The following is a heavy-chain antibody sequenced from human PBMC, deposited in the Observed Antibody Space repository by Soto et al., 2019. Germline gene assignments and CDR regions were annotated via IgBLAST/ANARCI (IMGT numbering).Heavy chain of an antibody. Sequence: GSLRLSCAASGFTFSSYWMHWVRQAPGKGLEWVSAISGSGGSTYYADSVKGRFTISRDNSKNTLYLQMNSLRAEDTAVYYCAKDRSTYYLVPPFDPWGQGTLVTVSS. CDR1: GFTFSSYW. CDR3: AKDRSTYYLVPPFDP. V-gene: IGHV3-23*01. D-gene: IGHD3-10*01. J-gene: IGHJ5*02. CDR2: ISGSGGST.